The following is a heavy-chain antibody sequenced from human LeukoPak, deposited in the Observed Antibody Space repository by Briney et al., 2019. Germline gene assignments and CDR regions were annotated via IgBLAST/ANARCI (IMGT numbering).Heavy chain of an antibody. CDR1: GGSISSSSYY. J-gene: IGHJ4*02. CDR3: ARGGIGPQQPIIH. Sequence: SETLSLTCTVSGGSISSSSYYWGWIRQPPGKGLEWIGSIYYSGSTYYNPSLKSRVTISVDTSKNQFSLKLSSVTAADTAVYYCARGGIGPQQPIIHWGQGTLVTVSS. D-gene: IGHD6-13*01. CDR2: IYYSGST. V-gene: IGHV4-39*07.